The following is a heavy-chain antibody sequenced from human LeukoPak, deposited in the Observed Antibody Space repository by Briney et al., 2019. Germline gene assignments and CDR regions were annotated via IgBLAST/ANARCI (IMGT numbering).Heavy chain of an antibody. CDR2: ISSSSSYI. CDR1: GFTFSSYS. J-gene: IGHJ4*02. Sequence: GGSLRLSCAASGFTFSSYSMNWVRQAPGKGLEWVSSISSSSSYIYYADSVKGRFTISRDNAKNSLHLQMNSLRAEDTAVYYCARDYCTNGVCYTFFDCWGQGTLVTVSS. CDR3: ARDYCTNGVCYTFFDC. D-gene: IGHD2-8*01. V-gene: IGHV3-21*01.